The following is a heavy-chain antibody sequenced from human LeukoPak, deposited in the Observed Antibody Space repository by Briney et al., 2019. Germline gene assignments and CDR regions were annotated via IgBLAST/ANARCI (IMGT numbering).Heavy chain of an antibody. CDR3: ARSLGDYYDSSGYQPFDY. D-gene: IGHD3-22*01. V-gene: IGHV3-30*02. CDR2: IRYDGSNK. CDR1: GFTFSSYG. J-gene: IGHJ4*02. Sequence: PGGSLRLSCAASGFTFSSYGMHWVRQAPGKGLEWVAFIRYDGSNKYYADSVKGRFTISRDNSKNTLYLQMNSLRAEDTAVYYCARSLGDYYDSSGYQPFDYWGQGTLVTVSS.